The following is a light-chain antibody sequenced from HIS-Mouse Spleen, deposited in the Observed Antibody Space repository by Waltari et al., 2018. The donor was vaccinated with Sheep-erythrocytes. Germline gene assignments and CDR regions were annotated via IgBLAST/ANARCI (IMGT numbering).Light chain of an antibody. CDR2: EGS. J-gene: IGLJ3*02. CDR1: SRDVGSYNL. V-gene: IGLV2-23*01. Sequence: QSALTQPASVSGSPGQSITISCTGTSRDVGSYNLVSWYQQHPGKAPKLMVYEGSKRPTGFSNRFSGSKSGTPASLTISGLQAEDEADYYCCSYAGSSTPWVFGGGTKLTVL. CDR3: CSYAGSSTPWV.